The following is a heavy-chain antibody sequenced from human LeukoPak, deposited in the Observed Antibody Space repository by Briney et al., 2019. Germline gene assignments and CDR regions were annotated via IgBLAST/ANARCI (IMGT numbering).Heavy chain of an antibody. J-gene: IGHJ4*02. CDR2: ITATGDTA. CDR1: GFTFTKCA. CDR3: AGDRNSDWYSPLDY. V-gene: IGHV3-23*01. Sequence: PGGSLRLSYVASGFTFTKCAMSWIRQAPGKGLEWVAIITATGDTAYYADSVKGRFTISRDNSRNTVYMQMDSLRAEDTAIYYCAGDRNSDWYSPLDYWGQGSQVTVSP. D-gene: IGHD6-19*01.